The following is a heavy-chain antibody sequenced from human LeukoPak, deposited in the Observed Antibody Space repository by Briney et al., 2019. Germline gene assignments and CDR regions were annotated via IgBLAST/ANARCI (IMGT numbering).Heavy chain of an antibody. CDR1: GYSISSGYY. CDR2: IYHSGST. D-gene: IGHD3-10*01. Sequence: PSETLSLTCAASGYSISSGYYWGWIRQPPGKGLEWIGSIYHSGSTYYNPSLKGRVTISVDTSKNQFSLKLSSVTAADTAVYYCARHRHYYGSGSYKDWFDPWGQGTLVTVSS. CDR3: ARHRHYYGSGSYKDWFDP. J-gene: IGHJ5*02. V-gene: IGHV4-38-2*01.